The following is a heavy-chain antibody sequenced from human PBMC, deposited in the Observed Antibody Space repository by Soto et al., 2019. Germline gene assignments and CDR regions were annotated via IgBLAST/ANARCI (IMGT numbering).Heavy chain of an antibody. CDR3: ARSHYTYGLLIDY. D-gene: IGHD2-8*01. Sequence: ASETLSLTCSVSGDSLTTNGYYWGWIRQTPGKGLQWIGNVYWTGSTFSHPSLTSRVFISVDTSKNEFSLRLTSVTAADTAVYYCARSHYTYGLLIDYWGPGTLVTVSS. V-gene: IGHV4-39*01. CDR2: VYWTGST. CDR1: GDSLTTNGYY. J-gene: IGHJ4*02.